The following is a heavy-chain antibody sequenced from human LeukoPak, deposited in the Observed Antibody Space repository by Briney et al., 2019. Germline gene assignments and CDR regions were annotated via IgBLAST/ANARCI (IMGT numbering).Heavy chain of an antibody. J-gene: IGHJ4*02. CDR2: ISYDGSNK. V-gene: IGHV3-30-3*01. CDR1: GFTFSSYA. CDR3: ARGYGSGI. Sequence: PGRSLRLSCAASGFTFSSYAMHWVRQAPGKGLEWVAVISYDGSNKYYADSVKGRFTISRDNSKNSLYLQMNSLRAEDTAVYYCARGYGSGIWGQGTLVTVSS. D-gene: IGHD3-10*01.